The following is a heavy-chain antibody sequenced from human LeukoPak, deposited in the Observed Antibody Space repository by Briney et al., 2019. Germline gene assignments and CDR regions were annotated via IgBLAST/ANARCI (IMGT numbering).Heavy chain of an antibody. CDR3: AREEWLSLYYMDV. CDR1: GGSISSYY. V-gene: IGHV4-4*07. Sequence: PSETLSLTCTVSGGSISSYYWSWIRQPAGKGLEWIGRIYTSGSTNYNPSLKSRVTMSVDTSKNQFSLKLSSVTAADTAVYYCAREEWLSLYYMDVWGKRTTVTVSS. J-gene: IGHJ6*03. D-gene: IGHD3-3*01. CDR2: IYTSGST.